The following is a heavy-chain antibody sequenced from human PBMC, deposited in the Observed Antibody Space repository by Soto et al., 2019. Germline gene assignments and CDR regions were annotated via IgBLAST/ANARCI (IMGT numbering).Heavy chain of an antibody. CDR1: GGTFNTYA. Sequence: QVQLVQSGAEMKKPGSSVKVSCQSSGGTFNTYAMNWVRQAPGQGPEWMGDISPMFGAANYAPKFQGRVTITADESTGTSYMQLSSLTSEDTALYFCAREVQVHTPDFVYWGQGTLVPVSS. CDR2: ISPMFGAA. J-gene: IGHJ4*02. CDR3: AREVQVHTPDFVY. V-gene: IGHV1-69*19. D-gene: IGHD3-10*01.